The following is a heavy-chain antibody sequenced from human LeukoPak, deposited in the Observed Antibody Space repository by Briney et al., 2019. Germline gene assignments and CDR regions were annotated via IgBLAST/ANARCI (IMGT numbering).Heavy chain of an antibody. CDR2: IYYSGST. CDR1: GGSISSGDYY. Sequence: PSETLSLTCTVSGGSISSGDYYWSWIRQPPGKGLEWIGYIYYSGSTYYNPSLKSRVTISVDTSKNQFSLQLNSVTPEDTAVYYCARSHHSYYFDYWGQGALVTVSS. D-gene: IGHD6-6*01. CDR3: ARSHHSYYFDY. J-gene: IGHJ4*02. V-gene: IGHV4-30-4*01.